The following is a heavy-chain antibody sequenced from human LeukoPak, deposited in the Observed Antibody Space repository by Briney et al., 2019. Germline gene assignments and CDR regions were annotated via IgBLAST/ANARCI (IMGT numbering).Heavy chain of an antibody. CDR2: INPNSGGT. CDR1: GYTFTGYY. V-gene: IGHV1-2*02. J-gene: IGHJ5*02. Sequence: GASVKVSCKASGYTFTGYYMHWVRQAPGQGLEWMGWINPNSGGTNYAQKFQGRVTMTRDTSISTAYMELSRLTSDDTAVYYCARMYYSDSSGRNWFDPWGQGTLVTVSS. CDR3: ARMYYSDSSGRNWFDP. D-gene: IGHD3-22*01.